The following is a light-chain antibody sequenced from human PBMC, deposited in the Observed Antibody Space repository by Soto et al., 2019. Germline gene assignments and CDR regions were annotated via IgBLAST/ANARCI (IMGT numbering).Light chain of an antibody. CDR3: QQYGSSPRK. CDR1: HSISSSY. CDR2: GAS. V-gene: IGKV3-20*01. J-gene: IGKJ1*01. Sequence: EIVLKQSPGTLSLSPGERATLSCRASHSISSSYLAWYQQKPGQAPRLLIYGASSRATGITDRFSGSGSGTDFTLTISRLEPEDFAVYYCQQYGSSPRKFGQGTKVEIK.